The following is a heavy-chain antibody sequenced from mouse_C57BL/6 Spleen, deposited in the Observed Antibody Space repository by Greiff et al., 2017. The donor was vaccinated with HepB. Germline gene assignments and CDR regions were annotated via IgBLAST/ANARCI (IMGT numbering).Heavy chain of an antibody. CDR3: ARLRDRVYAMDY. J-gene: IGHJ4*01. CDR2: IYPRSGNT. D-gene: IGHD3-2*01. V-gene: IGHV1-81*01. CDR1: GYTFTSYG. Sequence: QVQLKESGAELARPGASVKLSCKASGYTFTSYGISWVKQRTGQGLEWIGEIYPRSGNTYYNEKFKGTATLTADKSPSTAYMELRSLTSEDSAVYFCARLRDRVYAMDYWGQGTSVTVSS.